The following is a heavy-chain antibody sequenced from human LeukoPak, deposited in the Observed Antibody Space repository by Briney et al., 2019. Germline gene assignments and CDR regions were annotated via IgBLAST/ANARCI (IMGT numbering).Heavy chain of an antibody. CDR1: GFTFSNYW. V-gene: IGHV3-74*01. CDR3: ARVRN. Sequence: PGGSLRLSCAASGFTFSNYWMHWVRQAPGKGLVWVSRIYTDGSSTNYADSVKGRFTISRDNAKNTLYLQMNSLRAEDTAVYYCARVRNWGQGTLVTVSS. J-gene: IGHJ4*02. CDR2: IYTDGSST.